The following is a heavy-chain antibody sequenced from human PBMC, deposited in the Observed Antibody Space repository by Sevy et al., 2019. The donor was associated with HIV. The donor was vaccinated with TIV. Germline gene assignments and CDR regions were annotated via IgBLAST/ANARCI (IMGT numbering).Heavy chain of an antibody. V-gene: IGHV3-21*01. CDR1: GFPLRKYS. CDR2: ISRNSTYI. J-gene: IGHJ4*02. CDR3: VRDSSGLS. D-gene: IGHD6-19*01. Sequence: GGSLRLSCAASGFPLRKYSMNWVRQAPGKGLEWVSLISRNSTYIYYSDSVKGRFTISRENAENSLFLQMNSLRAEDTAVYYCVRDSSGLSWGQGTLVTVSS.